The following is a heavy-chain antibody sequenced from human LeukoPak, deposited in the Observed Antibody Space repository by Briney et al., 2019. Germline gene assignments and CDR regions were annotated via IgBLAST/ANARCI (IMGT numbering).Heavy chain of an antibody. CDR2: ISSSGSTI. V-gene: IGHV3-48*04. D-gene: IGHD5-12*01. J-gene: IGHJ4*02. CDR3: AKHSAQRSVDIVATMGV. Sequence: PGGSLRLSCAASGFTFSHYGMHWVRQAPGRGLEWVSYISSSGSTIYYADSVKGRFTISRDNAKNSLYLQMNSLRAEDTAVYYCAKHSAQRSVDIVATMGVWGQGTLVTVSS. CDR1: GFTFSHYG.